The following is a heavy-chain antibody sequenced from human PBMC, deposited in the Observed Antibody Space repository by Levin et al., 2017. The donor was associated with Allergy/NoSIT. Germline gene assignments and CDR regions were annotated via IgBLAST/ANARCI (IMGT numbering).Heavy chain of an antibody. CDR1: GFTFSSYG. Sequence: PGGSLRLSCAASGFTFSSYGMHWVRQAPGKGLEWVAVIWYDGSNKYYADSVKGRFTISRDNSKNTLYLQMNSLRAEDTAVYYCARDPRRFGEPPSGDAFDIWGQGTMVTVSS. J-gene: IGHJ3*02. V-gene: IGHV3-33*01. CDR2: IWYDGSNK. D-gene: IGHD3-10*01. CDR3: ARDPRRFGEPPSGDAFDI.